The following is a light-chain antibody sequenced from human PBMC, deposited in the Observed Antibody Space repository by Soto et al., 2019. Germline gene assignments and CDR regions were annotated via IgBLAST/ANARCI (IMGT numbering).Light chain of an antibody. V-gene: IGKV1-16*01. CDR1: QAISTS. Sequence: DIQMTQSPSSLSASVGDRVTLTCRANQAISTSLAWFQQKPGKAPKSLIYGASSLQTGVPSRFSGSGSGTDFSLTISSLQPEDFATYYCQQYDSYPITFGGGTRVEIK. J-gene: IGKJ4*01. CDR3: QQYDSYPIT. CDR2: GAS.